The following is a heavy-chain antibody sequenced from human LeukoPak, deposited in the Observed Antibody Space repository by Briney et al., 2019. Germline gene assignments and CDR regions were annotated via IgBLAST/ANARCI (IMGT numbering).Heavy chain of an antibody. J-gene: IGHJ4*02. D-gene: IGHD3-22*01. CDR2: TIPIFGTA. Sequence: SVKVSCKASGGTFSSYAISWVRQAPGQGLEWMGGTIPIFGTANYAQKFQGRVTITADKSTSTAYMELSSLRSEDTAVYYCARSLGRYYYDSSGYPPSFDYWGQGTLVTVSS. V-gene: IGHV1-69*06. CDR3: ARSLGRYYYDSSGYPPSFDY. CDR1: GGTFSSYA.